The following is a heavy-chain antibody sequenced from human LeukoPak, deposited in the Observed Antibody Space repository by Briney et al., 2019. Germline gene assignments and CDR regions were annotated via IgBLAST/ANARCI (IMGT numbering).Heavy chain of an antibody. CDR2: ITWNSRKI. Sequence: QSGGSLRLSCEGSGFTFEDFAMHWVRQTPGKGPEWVSGITWNSRKIDYADSVKDRFTISRDNAKKSVYLQMNSLRPGDTAVYYCTKTNDGRGFLNDAYDIWGQGTKVIVSS. J-gene: IGHJ3*02. CDR3: TKTNDGRGFLNDAYDI. D-gene: IGHD3-22*01. V-gene: IGHV3-9*01. CDR1: GFTFEDFA.